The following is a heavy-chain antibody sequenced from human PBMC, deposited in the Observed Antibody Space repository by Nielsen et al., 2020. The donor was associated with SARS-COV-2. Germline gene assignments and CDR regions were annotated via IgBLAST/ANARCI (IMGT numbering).Heavy chain of an antibody. CDR2: ISSSGGTI. CDR1: GFIFRDYY. V-gene: IGHV3-23*01. Sequence: GGSLRLSCGVFGFIFRDYYMDWVRLAPGKGLEWVSGISSSGGTIYYADSVKGRFTISRDISRNTLNLQLDSLRVEDTAIYYCARKSGGDFYLDTWGQGTMVTVSS. CDR3: ARKSGGDFYLDT. D-gene: IGHD2-21*02. J-gene: IGHJ4*02.